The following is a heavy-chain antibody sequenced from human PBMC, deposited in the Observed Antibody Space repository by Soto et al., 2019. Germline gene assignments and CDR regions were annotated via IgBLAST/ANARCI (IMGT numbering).Heavy chain of an antibody. CDR2: INAGNDDT. D-gene: IGHD4-4*01. V-gene: IGHV1-3*05. CDR3: ARAKSTYYYAMDV. CDR1: GYTFTSYP. Sequence: QVQLVQSGAEEKKPGASVKVSCKASGYTFTSYPMHWVRQAPGQGLEWMGWINAGNDDTKYSQKFQGRVTITRDTCASTAYMELSSLRSEDTAVYYCARAKSTYYYAMDVWGQGTTVTVSS. J-gene: IGHJ6*02.